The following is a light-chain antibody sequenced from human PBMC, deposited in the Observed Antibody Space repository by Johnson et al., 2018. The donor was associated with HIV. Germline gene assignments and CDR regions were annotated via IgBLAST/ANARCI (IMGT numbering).Light chain of an antibody. CDR3: GTWDNSLRSGF. Sequence: QSVLTQPPSVSAAPGQKVTISCSGSSSNIGKNYVSWYQQLPGTAPKLLIFDNHNRPSGIPDRFSGSKSGPSATLAITGLQTGDEADYYCGTWDNSLRSGFFGTGTKVTVL. CDR2: DNH. CDR1: SSNIGKNY. V-gene: IGLV1-51*01. J-gene: IGLJ1*01.